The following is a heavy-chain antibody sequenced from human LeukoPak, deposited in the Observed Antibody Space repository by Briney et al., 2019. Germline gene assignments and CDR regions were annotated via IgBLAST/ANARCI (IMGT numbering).Heavy chain of an antibody. D-gene: IGHD1-26*01. CDR3: ARRVGATGAIDY. Sequence: ASVKVSCKASGYTFTSYDINWVRQATGQGLEWMGWMNPNSGNTGYAQKFQGRVTMTRNTSISTAYMELSSLRTEDTAVYYCARRVGATGAIDYSGQGTLVTVSP. J-gene: IGHJ4*02. CDR2: MNPNSGNT. CDR1: GYTFTSYD. V-gene: IGHV1-8*01.